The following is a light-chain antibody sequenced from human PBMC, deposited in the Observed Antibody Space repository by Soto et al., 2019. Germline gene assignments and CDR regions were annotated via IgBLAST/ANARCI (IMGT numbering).Light chain of an antibody. CDR3: QQYNNWPPWT. V-gene: IGKV3-15*01. Sequence: EIVMTQSPATLSVSPGERATLSCRASQSVGSNLAWYQHKPGQAPRRLIFGASTRATGIPARFSGSGSGTEFTLTISSLQSEDFAVYYCQQYNNWPPWTFGQGTKVDI. CDR1: QSVGSN. CDR2: GAS. J-gene: IGKJ1*01.